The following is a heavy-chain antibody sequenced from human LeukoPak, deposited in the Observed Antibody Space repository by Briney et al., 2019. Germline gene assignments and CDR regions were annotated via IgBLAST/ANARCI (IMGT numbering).Heavy chain of an antibody. D-gene: IGHD1-1*01. CDR2: IGTASDT. Sequence: GGSLRLSCAASGFTSSSFDMHWVRQPTGQGLEWASTIGTASDTYYPGSVEGRFTLSRDNAKNSLYLQMNSLTAGDTAVYYCARGPPRGKYYYMDVWGKGTTVTVSS. V-gene: IGHV3-13*01. CDR3: ARGPPRGKYYYMDV. CDR1: GFTSSSFD. J-gene: IGHJ6*03.